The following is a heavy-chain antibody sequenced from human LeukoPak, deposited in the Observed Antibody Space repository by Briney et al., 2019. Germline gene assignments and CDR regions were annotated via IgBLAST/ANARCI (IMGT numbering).Heavy chain of an antibody. CDR3: ARAGVATTGDWYFDL. D-gene: IGHD5-12*01. Sequence: PGGSLRLSCAASGFTFSNYRMNWVRQAPGKGREWVSSISSSSSYIYYADSVKGRFTISRDNANNSLYLQMNSLRADDTAVYYCARAGVATTGDWYFDLWGRGTLVTVSS. CDR2: ISSSSSYI. J-gene: IGHJ2*01. V-gene: IGHV3-21*01. CDR1: GFTFSNYR.